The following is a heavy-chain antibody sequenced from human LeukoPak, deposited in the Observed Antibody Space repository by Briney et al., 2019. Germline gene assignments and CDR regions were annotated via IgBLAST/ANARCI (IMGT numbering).Heavy chain of an antibody. V-gene: IGHV6-1*01. CDR1: GDSLFSSTAA. CDR2: TYYRSNWIN. J-gene: IGHJ4*02. CDR3: ARDDVGRRYDY. D-gene: IGHD1-26*01. Sequence: SQTLSLTCAISGDSLFSSTAAWNWIRQSPSRGLEWLGSTYYRSNWINEYAISVTGRIAINPDTSTNQFSLPLNFGTPPVTTVYVRARDDVGRRYDYWGQGIRVTVSS.